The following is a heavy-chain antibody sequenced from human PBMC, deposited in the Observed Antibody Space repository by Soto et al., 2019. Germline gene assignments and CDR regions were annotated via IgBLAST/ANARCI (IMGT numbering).Heavy chain of an antibody. J-gene: IGHJ5*02. V-gene: IGHV1-69*13. CDR2: IIPIFGTA. CDR1: GGTFSVYA. CDR3: ARVIAANTNWFDP. Sequence: SVKGSCKASGGTFSVYAISCVLQSPGQGLEWMGGIIPIFGTANYAQKFQGRVTITADESTSTAYMELSSLRSEDTAVYYCARVIAANTNWFDPWGQGTLVTVSS. D-gene: IGHD6-13*01.